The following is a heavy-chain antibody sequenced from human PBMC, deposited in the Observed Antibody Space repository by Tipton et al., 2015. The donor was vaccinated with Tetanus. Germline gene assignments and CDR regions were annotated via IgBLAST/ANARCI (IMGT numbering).Heavy chain of an antibody. CDR3: ARRRSAVLSGGYHWYFDL. Sequence: QSGPEVKKPGESLKISCRGSGYNFTHYSIGWVRQMPGKGLEWVGIIDPRDSEARYGPSFQGHVIISADKSFSTTFLHWGSLTASDTAIYYCARRRSAVLSGGYHWYFDLWGRGTMVTVSS. CDR2: IDPRDSEA. J-gene: IGHJ2*01. CDR1: GYNFTHYS. D-gene: IGHD3-3*01. V-gene: IGHV5-51*01.